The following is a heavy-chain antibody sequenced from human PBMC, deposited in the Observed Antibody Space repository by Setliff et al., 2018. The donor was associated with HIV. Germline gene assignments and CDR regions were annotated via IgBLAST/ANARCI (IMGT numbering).Heavy chain of an antibody. CDR1: GYTFTSYA. CDR3: ARGFSVYSSSDPLLDWFDP. J-gene: IGHJ5*02. CDR2: INAGNGNA. V-gene: IGHV1-3*01. D-gene: IGHD6-6*01. Sequence: ASVKVSCKASGYTFTSYAMHWVRQAPGQRLEWMGWINAGNGNAKYSQKFQGRVTITRDTSASTAYMELSSLRSEDTAVYYCARGFSVYSSSDPLLDWFDPWGQGTLVTVSS.